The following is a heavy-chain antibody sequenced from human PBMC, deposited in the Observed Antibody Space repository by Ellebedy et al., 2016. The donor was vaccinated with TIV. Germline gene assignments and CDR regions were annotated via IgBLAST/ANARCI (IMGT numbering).Heavy chain of an antibody. V-gene: IGHV4-34*01. CDR3: ARGGAEWYFDY. CDR2: INHSGST. J-gene: IGHJ4*02. CDR1: GYSITSGSY. Sequence: SETLSLTXSVSGYSITSGSYWSWIRQPPGKGLEWIGEINHSGSTNYNPSLKSRVTISVDTSKNQFSLKLSSVTAADTAVYYCARGGAEWYFDYWGQGTLVTVSS. D-gene: IGHD3-3*01.